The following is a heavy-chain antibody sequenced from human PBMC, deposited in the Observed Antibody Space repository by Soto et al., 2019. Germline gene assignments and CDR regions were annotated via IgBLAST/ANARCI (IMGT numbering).Heavy chain of an antibody. V-gene: IGHV4-39*01. CDR3: TRGYSSSWVSSYYYGMDV. CDR2: IYYSGST. Sequence: SETLSLTCTVSGGSISSSSYYWGWIRQPPGKGLEWIGSIYYSGSTYYNPSLKSRVTISVDTSKNQFSLKLSSVTAADTAVYYCTRGYSSSWVSSYYYGMDVWGQGTTVTVS. J-gene: IGHJ6*02. D-gene: IGHD6-13*01. CDR1: GGSISSSSYY.